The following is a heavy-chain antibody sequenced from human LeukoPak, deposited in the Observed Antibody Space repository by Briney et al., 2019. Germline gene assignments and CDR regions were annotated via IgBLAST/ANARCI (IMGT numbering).Heavy chain of an antibody. CDR2: IYTSGST. J-gene: IGHJ4*02. V-gene: IGHV4-61*02. Sequence: PSQTLSLTCTVSGDSISSGSYYWSWIRQPAGKGLEWIGRIYTSGSTNYNPSLKSRVTISVDTSKNQFSLKLTSVTAADTAVYYCARETHYYYDTSGHYDGWGQGTLVTVSS. D-gene: IGHD3-22*01. CDR3: ARETHYYYDTSGHYDG. CDR1: GDSISSGSYY.